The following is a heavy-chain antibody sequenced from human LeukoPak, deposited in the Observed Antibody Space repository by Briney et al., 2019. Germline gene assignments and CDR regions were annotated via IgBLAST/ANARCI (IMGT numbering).Heavy chain of an antibody. V-gene: IGHV3-48*04. CDR3: ARSPYSSSWYYYYYGMDV. Sequence: GGSLRLSCAASGFTFTDYAMNWVRQAPGKGLEWLSYITSGSGTIFYADSVKGRFTISRDNSKNSLYLQMNSLRAEDTALYYCARSPYSSSWYYYYYGMDVWGQGTTVTVSS. CDR2: ITSGSGTI. D-gene: IGHD6-13*01. CDR1: GFTFTDYA. J-gene: IGHJ6*02.